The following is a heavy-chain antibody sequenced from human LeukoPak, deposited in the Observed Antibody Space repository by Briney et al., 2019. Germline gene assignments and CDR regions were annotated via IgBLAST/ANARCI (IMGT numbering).Heavy chain of an antibody. J-gene: IGHJ6*02. CDR3: ARDPDVVRGPGNYYYGMDV. CDR2: MIPILGIA. Sequence: SVTVSCKGSGGTFSSYAISWVRQAPVQGLEWVGRMIPILGIANYAQKFQGRVTITADNSTSTAYMELSSLRSEDTAVYYCARDPDVVRGPGNYYYGMDVWGQGTTVTVSS. CDR1: GGTFSSYA. V-gene: IGHV1-69*04. D-gene: IGHD3-10*01.